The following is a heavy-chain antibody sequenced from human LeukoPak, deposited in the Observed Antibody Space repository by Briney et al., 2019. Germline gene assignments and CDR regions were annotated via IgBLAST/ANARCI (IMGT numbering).Heavy chain of an antibody. CDR2: ISADAVDT. Sequence: GGSQRLSCVASGFTVSNHAMTWVRQAPGKGLEWVSAISADAVDTFYAPSVKGRFTISRDNSKNTLYLQINSLRAEDTAIYYCAKDVWWSVSWGQGTLVTVSS. D-gene: IGHD2-8*02. CDR3: AKDVWWSVS. J-gene: IGHJ5*02. V-gene: IGHV3-23*01. CDR1: GFTVSNHA.